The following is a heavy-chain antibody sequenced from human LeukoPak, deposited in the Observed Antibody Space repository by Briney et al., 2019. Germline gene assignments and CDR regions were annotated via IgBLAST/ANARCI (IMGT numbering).Heavy chain of an antibody. CDR3: ARGMVAPLGYFDY. Sequence: PGGSLRLSCAASGFTFSSYSMNWVRQAPGKGLEWVSSISSSSSYIYYADTVKGRFTISRDNAKNSLYLQMNSLRAEDTAVYYCARGMVAPLGYFDYWGQGTLVTVSS. D-gene: IGHD4/OR15-4a*01. CDR2: ISSSSSYI. J-gene: IGHJ4*02. CDR1: GFTFSSYS. V-gene: IGHV3-21*01.